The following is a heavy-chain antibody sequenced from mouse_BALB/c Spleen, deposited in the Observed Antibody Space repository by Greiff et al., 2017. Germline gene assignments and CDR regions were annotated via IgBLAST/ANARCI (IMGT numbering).Heavy chain of an antibody. Sequence: QVQLQQSGAELVKPGASVTLSCKASGYTFTSYYMYWVKQRPGQGLEWIGEINPSNGGTNFNEKFKSKATLTVDKSSSTAYMQLSSLTSEDSAVYYCTRWEGNYWYFDVWGAGTTVTVSS. CDR2: INPSNGGT. CDR1: GYTFTSYY. CDR3: TRWEGNYWYFDV. D-gene: IGHD2-1*01. V-gene: IGHV1S81*02. J-gene: IGHJ1*01.